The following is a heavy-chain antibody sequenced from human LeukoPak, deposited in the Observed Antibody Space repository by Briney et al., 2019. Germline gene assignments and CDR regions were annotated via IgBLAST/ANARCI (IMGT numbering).Heavy chain of an antibody. V-gene: IGHV3-30*02. CDR3: AKDMDYYYDSSGYYPRGDY. CDR2: IRYDGSNK. CDR1: GFTFSSYG. Sequence: GGSLRLSCAASGFTFSSYGMHWVRQAPGKGLEWVAFIRYDGSNKYYADSVKGRFTISRENSKNTLYLQMNSLRAEYTAVYYCAKDMDYYYDSSGYYPRGDYWGQGTLVTASS. J-gene: IGHJ4*02. D-gene: IGHD3-22*01.